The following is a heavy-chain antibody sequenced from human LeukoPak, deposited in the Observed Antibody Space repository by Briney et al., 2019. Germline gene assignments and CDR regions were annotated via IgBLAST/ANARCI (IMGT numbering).Heavy chain of an antibody. Sequence: SETLSLTCAVSGGSISGSNWWSWVRPPPGKGLEWIGEIYHSGSTNYNPSLRSRVTISVDKSKNQFSLKLSSVTAADTAVYYCASSGYSGYDFLVYWGQGTLVTVSS. D-gene: IGHD5-12*01. CDR1: GGSISGSNW. J-gene: IGHJ4*02. V-gene: IGHV4-4*02. CDR3: ASSGYSGYDFLVY. CDR2: IYHSGST.